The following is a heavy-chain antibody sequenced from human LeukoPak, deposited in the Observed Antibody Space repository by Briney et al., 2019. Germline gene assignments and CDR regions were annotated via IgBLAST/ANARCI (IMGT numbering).Heavy chain of an antibody. D-gene: IGHD4-17*01. CDR3: APLTVTDH. V-gene: IGHV3-23*01. CDR2: ISGSGGST. Sequence: PGGSLRLSCAASGFTFDNFMMSWVRQAPGKGLEWVSAISGSGGSTYYADSVKGRFTISRDNSKNTLYLQMNSLRAEDTAVYYCAPLTVTDHWGQGTLVTVSS. J-gene: IGHJ4*02. CDR1: GFTFDNFM.